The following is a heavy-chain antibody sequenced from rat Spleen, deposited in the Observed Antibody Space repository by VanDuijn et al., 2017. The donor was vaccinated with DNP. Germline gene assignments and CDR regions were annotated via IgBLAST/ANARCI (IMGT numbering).Heavy chain of an antibody. J-gene: IGHJ2*01. D-gene: IGHD1-7*01. CDR2: ISYSGST. V-gene: IGHV3-1*01. CDR1: GYSITSNY. Sequence: EVQLQESGPGLVKPSQSLSLTCSVTGYSITSNYWGWIRKFPGNKMEWIGHISYSGSTSYIPSLKSRISITRDTSKNHFFLQLNSVTTEDTATYYCGRYGLRVYFEYWGQGDMVTVSS. CDR3: GRYGLRVYFEY.